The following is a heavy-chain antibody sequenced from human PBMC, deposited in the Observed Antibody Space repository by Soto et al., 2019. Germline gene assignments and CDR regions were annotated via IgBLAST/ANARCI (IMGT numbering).Heavy chain of an antibody. CDR1: GLTFSYYW. D-gene: IGHD5-12*01. J-gene: IGHJ6*02. CDR2: INSDGSST. V-gene: IGHV3-74*01. CDR3: ASLGSLVATSNYRGMDV. Sequence: GGSLRLSCAASGLTFSYYWMHWVRQAPGKGLVWVSRINSDGSSTIYADSVKGRFTISRDNAKDTLYLQMNSLRAEDTAVYYCASLGSLVATSNYRGMDVWGQGTTVTVSS.